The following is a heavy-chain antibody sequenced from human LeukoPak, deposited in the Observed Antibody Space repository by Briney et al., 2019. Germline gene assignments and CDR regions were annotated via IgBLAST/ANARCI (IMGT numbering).Heavy chain of an antibody. V-gene: IGHV3-30*18. J-gene: IGHJ4*02. CDR2: ISYDGSNK. CDR1: GFTFSSYG. CDR3: AKDLKTYYYDSSGYPGDY. D-gene: IGHD3-22*01. Sequence: GRSLRLSCAASGFTFSSYGMHWVRQAPGKGLEWVAVISYDGSNKYYADSVKGRFIISRDNSKNTLYLQMNSLRAEDTAVYYCAKDLKTYYYDSSGYPGDYWGQGTLVTVSS.